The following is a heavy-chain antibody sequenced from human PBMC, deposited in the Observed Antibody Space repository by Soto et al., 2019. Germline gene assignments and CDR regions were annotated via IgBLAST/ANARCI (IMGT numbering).Heavy chain of an antibody. V-gene: IGHV1-69*13. J-gene: IGHJ4*02. Sequence: SGKVSCEASGGTFSSYAISWVRQAPGQGLEWMGGIIPIFGTANYAQKFQGRVTITADESTSTAYMELSSLRSEDTAVYYCARGSSGGRFDYWGQGTLVPVSS. CDR1: GGTFSSYA. CDR3: ARGSSGGRFDY. CDR2: IIPIFGTA. D-gene: IGHD2-15*01.